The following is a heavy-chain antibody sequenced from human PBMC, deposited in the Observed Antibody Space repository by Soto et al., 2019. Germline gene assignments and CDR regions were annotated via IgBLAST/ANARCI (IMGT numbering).Heavy chain of an antibody. Sequence: QMQLVQSGAVVKKPGSSVKVSCRASGGTFIFYGISWVRQAPGQGLEWIGGIIPVFNTTHYAQNFKGTVTITADESTSTAYLELSGLRSEDTAIYYCARRHTSDITYFHFWGQGTPVIVSS. CDR2: IIPVFNTT. CDR1: GGTFIFYG. CDR3: ARRHTSDITYFHF. D-gene: IGHD5-12*01. J-gene: IGHJ4*02. V-gene: IGHV1-69*01.